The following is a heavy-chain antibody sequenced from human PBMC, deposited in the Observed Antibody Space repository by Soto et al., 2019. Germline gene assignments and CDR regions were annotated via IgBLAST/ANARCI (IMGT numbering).Heavy chain of an antibody. CDR2: INSGASII. V-gene: IGHV3-11*01. CDR1: GFTFSDCY. CDR3: ARGSRANSWYFDL. D-gene: IGHD7-27*01. Sequence: GSLRLSCAASGFTFSDCYMSWIRQSPGKGLEWISYINSGASIIYYADSVKGRFTISRDNAKNSLYLQMNSLRAEDTAVYFCARGSRANSWYFDLWGRGTLVTVSS. J-gene: IGHJ2*01.